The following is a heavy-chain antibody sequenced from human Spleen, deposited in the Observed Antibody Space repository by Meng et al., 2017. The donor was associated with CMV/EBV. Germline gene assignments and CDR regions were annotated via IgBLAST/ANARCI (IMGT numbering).Heavy chain of an antibody. D-gene: IGHD1-26*01. J-gene: IGHJ3*02. V-gene: IGHV3-11*04. CDR3: ARDIGSSYPYAFDI. CDR2: ISSSGSTI. CDR1: GFTFSDYY. Sequence: GRSLRLSCAASGFTFSDYYMSWIRQAPGKGLEWVSYISSSGSTIYYADSVKGRFTISRDNAKNSLYLQMNSLRAEDTAVYYCARDIGSSYPYAFDIWGQGTMVTVSS.